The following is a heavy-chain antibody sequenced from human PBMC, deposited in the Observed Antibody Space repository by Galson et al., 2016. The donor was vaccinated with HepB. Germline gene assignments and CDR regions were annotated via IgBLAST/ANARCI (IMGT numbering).Heavy chain of an antibody. V-gene: IGHV4-31*03. CDR3: ARDSVQFRGSDY. CDR2: IYHTGTT. CDR1: GGSIRSDGYF. Sequence: TLSFTCTVSGGSIRSDGYFWSWIRQHPGKGLEWIGYIYHTGTTYYNPSLKSRVTISVDRSNNQFSLEVNSVTAADTAVYYCARDSVQFRGSDYWGRGTLVIVSS. D-gene: IGHD3-10*01. J-gene: IGHJ4*02.